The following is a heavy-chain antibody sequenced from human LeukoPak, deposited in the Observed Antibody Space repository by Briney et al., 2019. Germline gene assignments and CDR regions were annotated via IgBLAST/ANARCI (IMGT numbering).Heavy chain of an antibody. CDR2: ISSSSSYI. Sequence: GGSLRLSCAASGFTFDDYAMHWVRQAPGKGLEWVSSISSSSSYIYYADSVKGRFTISRDNAKNSLYLQMNSLRAEDTAVYYCARGRYDFWSGYYTFDYWGQGTLVTVSS. J-gene: IGHJ4*02. V-gene: IGHV3-21*01. CDR3: ARGRYDFWSGYYTFDY. D-gene: IGHD3-3*01. CDR1: GFTFDDYA.